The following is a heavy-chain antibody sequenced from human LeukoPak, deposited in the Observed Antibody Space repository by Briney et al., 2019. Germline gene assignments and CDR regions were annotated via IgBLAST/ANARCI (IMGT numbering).Heavy chain of an antibody. CDR3: ARDGGLDY. J-gene: IGHJ4*02. D-gene: IGHD3-16*01. CDR2: INPNSGDT. Sequence: ASVKVSCKASGYTFTDYFMHWVRQAPGQGLEWMGWINPNSGDTNYAQKFRGRVTMTRDTSITTAYMELSRLRSDDTALYYCARDGGLDYWGQGTLVTVSS. V-gene: IGHV1-2*02. CDR1: GYTFTDYF.